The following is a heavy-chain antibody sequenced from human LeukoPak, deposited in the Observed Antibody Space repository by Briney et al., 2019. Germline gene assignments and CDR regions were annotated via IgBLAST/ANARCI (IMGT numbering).Heavy chain of an antibody. Sequence: ASVKVSCKASGYTFTGYYMHWVRQAPGQGLEWMGWINPNSGGTNYAQKFQGRVTMTRDTSISTAYMELSRLRSDDTAVYYCARDYSGSSDAFDIWGQGTMVTVSS. CDR2: INPNSGGT. V-gene: IGHV1-2*02. J-gene: IGHJ3*02. D-gene: IGHD1-26*01. CDR1: GYTFTGYY. CDR3: ARDYSGSSDAFDI.